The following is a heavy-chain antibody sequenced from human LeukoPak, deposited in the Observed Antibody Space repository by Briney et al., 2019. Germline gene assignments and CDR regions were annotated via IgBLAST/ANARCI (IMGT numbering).Heavy chain of an antibody. Sequence: PGGSLRLSCAASGFTFNTYAMSWVRHAPGTGLEWVSVISGSSGSTYYADSVKGRFTMSRDNSKNTLFLQMNSLRAEDTAVYYCAKALLSDPRTLDYFDYWGQGTLVTVSS. V-gene: IGHV3-23*01. CDR1: GFTFNTYA. D-gene: IGHD1-1*01. J-gene: IGHJ4*02. CDR3: AKALLSDPRTLDYFDY. CDR2: ISGSSGST.